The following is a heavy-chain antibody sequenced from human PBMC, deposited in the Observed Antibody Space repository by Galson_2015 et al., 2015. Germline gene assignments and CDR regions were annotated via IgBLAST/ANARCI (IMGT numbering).Heavy chain of an antibody. J-gene: IGHJ4*02. Sequence: SGSGSTIYYADSVEGRFTISRDNAKNSLYLQMNSLRAEDTAVYYCARNRGYQFDYWGQGTLVTVSS. D-gene: IGHD3-22*01. V-gene: IGHV3-48*03. CDR2: SGSGSTI. CDR3: ARNRGYQFDY.